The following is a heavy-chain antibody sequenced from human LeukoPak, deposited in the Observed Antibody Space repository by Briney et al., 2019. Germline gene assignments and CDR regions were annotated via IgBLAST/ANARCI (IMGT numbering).Heavy chain of an antibody. V-gene: IGHV1-2*02. CDR2: INPNSGGT. D-gene: IGHD2-8*01. J-gene: IGHJ4*02. CDR3: ARMLLTGWYIDY. Sequence: ASVKVSCKASGYTFTGYYMHWVRQAPGQGLEWMGWINPNSGGTNYAQKFQGRVTMTGDTSTSTAYMELSRLRSDDTAVYYCARMLLTGWYIDYWGQGTLVTVSS. CDR1: GYTFTGYY.